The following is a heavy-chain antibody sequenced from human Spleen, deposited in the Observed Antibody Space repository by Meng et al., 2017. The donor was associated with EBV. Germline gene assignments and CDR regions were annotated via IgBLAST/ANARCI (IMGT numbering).Heavy chain of an antibody. J-gene: IGHJ4*02. CDR1: GGTFSSDA. CDR3: ASESGRGYTPDY. Sequence: QGQLVQYGAEVKKPGSSVKVSCKPSGGTFSSDAISWVRQAPGQGLEWMGGLIPMLGAPNYAQKFQDRVTIIADKSTSIHYMELSSLRSDDTAVYYCASESGRGYTPDYWGRGTLVTVSS. CDR2: LIPMLGAP. V-gene: IGHV1-69*06. D-gene: IGHD3-10*01.